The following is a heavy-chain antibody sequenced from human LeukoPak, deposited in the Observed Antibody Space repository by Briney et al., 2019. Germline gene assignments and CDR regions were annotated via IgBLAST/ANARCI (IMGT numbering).Heavy chain of an antibody. J-gene: IGHJ4*02. D-gene: IGHD6-13*01. CDR2: IYHSGST. V-gene: IGHV4-34*01. Sequence: PSETLSLTCAVYGGSFSGYYWSWIRQPPGKGLEWIGEIYHSGSTNYNPSLKSRVTISVDKSKNQFSLKLSSVTAADTAVYYCARGAAGRWNFDYWGQGTLVTVSS. CDR1: GGSFSGYY. CDR3: ARGAAGRWNFDY.